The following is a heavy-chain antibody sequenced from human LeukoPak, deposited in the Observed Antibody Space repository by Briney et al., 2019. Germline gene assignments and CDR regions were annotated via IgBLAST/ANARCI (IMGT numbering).Heavy chain of an antibody. J-gene: IGHJ6*03. CDR1: GYTFTSYA. D-gene: IGHD3-22*01. Sequence: SVKVSCKASGYTFTSYAMHWVRQAPGQRLEWMGGIIPIFGTANYAQKFQGRVTITADESTSTAYMELSSLRSEDTAVYYCARTRSVRDYYYYYMDVWGKGTTVTVSS. CDR2: IIPIFGTA. V-gene: IGHV1-69*13. CDR3: ARTRSVRDYYYYYMDV.